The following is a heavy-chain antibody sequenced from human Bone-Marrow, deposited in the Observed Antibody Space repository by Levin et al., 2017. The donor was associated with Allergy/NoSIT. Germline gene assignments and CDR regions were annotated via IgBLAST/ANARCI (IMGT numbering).Heavy chain of an antibody. Sequence: AGGSLRLSCAASGFIFRDYYMNWIRQAPGKGLEWVSYISSGSATIYYAGSVKGRFTISRDNAKNLLYLQMDSLRAEDTAVYYCAREDGDGYMSFDNWGRGTLVTVSS. V-gene: IGHV3-11*01. J-gene: IGHJ4*02. D-gene: IGHD5-24*01. CDR2: ISSGSATI. CDR3: AREDGDGYMSFDN. CDR1: GFIFRDYY.